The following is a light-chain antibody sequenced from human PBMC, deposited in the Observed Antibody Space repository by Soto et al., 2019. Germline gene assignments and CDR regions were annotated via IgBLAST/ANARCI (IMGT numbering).Light chain of an antibody. CDR1: RSISNW. V-gene: IGKV1-5*03. J-gene: IGKJ2*01. CDR2: AAS. Sequence: DIQMTQSPSTLSASVGARVAITCRTSRSISNWLAWYQQRPAKAHKLLIYAASSLESGVPSRFSGRGSGTEVTLTISSLQPDDFATYFCQQYNNYSPYTFGQGTKVDIK. CDR3: QQYNNYSPYT.